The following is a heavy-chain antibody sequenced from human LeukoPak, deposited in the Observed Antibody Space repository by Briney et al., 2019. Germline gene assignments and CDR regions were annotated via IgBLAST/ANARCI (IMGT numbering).Heavy chain of an antibody. CDR3: ARRYDGFDY. D-gene: IGHD3-3*01. CDR2: ISYDGSNK. Sequence: GGSLRLYCAASGFTFSSYAVHWVRQSPGRGLEWVAVISYDGSNKYYADSVKGRFSISRDNSKNTLYLQMNSLRAEDTAVYYCARRYDGFDYWSQGTLVTVSS. CDR1: GFTFSSYA. V-gene: IGHV3-30-3*01. J-gene: IGHJ4*02.